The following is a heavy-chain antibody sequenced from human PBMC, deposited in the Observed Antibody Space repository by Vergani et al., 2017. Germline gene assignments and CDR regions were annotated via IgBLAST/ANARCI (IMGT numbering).Heavy chain of an antibody. CDR3: EAGTYYIPWS. Sequence: QVQLRESGPGLVKPSETLSLTCNISGGSITSSSYYWGWIRQPPGKGLEWIGSVYYSGTTYYNPSLKSRVTISVDTSKNQFSLNLTSVTAADTAVYYCEAGTYYIPWSWGQGTLVTVSS. J-gene: IGHJ5*02. D-gene: IGHD3-10*01. V-gene: IGHV4-39*01. CDR1: GGSITSSSYY. CDR2: VYYSGTT.